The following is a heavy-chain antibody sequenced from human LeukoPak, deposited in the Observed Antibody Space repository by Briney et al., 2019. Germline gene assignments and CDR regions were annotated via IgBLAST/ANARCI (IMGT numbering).Heavy chain of an antibody. Sequence: PSQTLSPTFGVSGGSVSSTNWWAWIRQPPGKGLGWIGEVHLDGRTNFNPSLKSRLTMSVDLSENHVSLKLTSVTAADTAVYYCAREGGFYRPLDYSGQGTLVTVSS. CDR1: GGSVSSTNW. D-gene: IGHD6-25*01. CDR3: AREGGFYRPLDY. CDR2: VHLDGRT. V-gene: IGHV4-4*02. J-gene: IGHJ4*02.